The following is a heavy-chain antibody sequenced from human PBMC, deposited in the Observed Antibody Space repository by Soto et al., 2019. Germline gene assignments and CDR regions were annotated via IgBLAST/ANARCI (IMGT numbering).Heavy chain of an antibody. CDR2: IYYSGST. CDR3: ARQFVTTPAARQGGDS. D-gene: IGHD6-6*01. V-gene: IGHV4-39*01. Sequence: PSETLSLTCTVSGGSISSSSYYWGWIRQPPGKGLEWIGSIYYSGSTYYNPSLKSRVTISVDTSKNQFSLKLSSVTAADTAVYYCARQFVTTPAARQGGDSGGKGPLVTVPS. J-gene: IGHJ4*02. CDR1: GGSISSSSYY.